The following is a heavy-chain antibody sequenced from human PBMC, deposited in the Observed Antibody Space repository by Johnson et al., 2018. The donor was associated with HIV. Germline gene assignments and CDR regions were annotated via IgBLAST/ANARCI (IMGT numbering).Heavy chain of an antibody. V-gene: IGHV3-20*04. CDR2: INWSGGST. J-gene: IGHJ3*02. Sequence: EVLLLESGGGVVRPGGSLRLSCAASGFTFDDYGMSWVRQAPGKGLEWVSGINWSGGSTAYADSVKGRFTISSDNAKNSLYLQMNSLRAEDTALYYWARVAAAAGRMTDAFDIWGQGTMVSVSS. CDR3: ARVAAAAGRMTDAFDI. CDR1: GFTFDDYG. D-gene: IGHD6-13*01.